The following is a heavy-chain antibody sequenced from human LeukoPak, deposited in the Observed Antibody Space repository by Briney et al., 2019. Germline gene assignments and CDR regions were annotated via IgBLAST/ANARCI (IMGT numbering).Heavy chain of an antibody. V-gene: IGHV3-30*18. Sequence: LSLTCTVSGGSISSSSYYWGWIRQAPGKGLEWVAVISYDGSNKYYADSVKGRFTISRDNSKNTLYLQMNSLRAEDTAVYYCAKAEGYCSSTSCKTPFDYWGQGTLVTVSS. J-gene: IGHJ4*02. CDR3: AKAEGYCSSTSCKTPFDY. CDR1: GGSISSSS. D-gene: IGHD2-2*01. CDR2: ISYDGSNK.